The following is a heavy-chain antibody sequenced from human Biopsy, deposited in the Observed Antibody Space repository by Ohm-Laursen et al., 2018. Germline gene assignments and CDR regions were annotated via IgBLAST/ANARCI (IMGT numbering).Heavy chain of an antibody. CDR2: IYSGGNT. J-gene: IGHJ4*02. V-gene: IGHV4-61*01. CDR1: GDSLTSGPEN. CDR3: ARGRRTSGWTYFDN. D-gene: IGHD6-19*01. Sequence: TLSLTCAVSGDSLTSGPENWSWIRQSPGQGLEYIGFIYSGGNTNYNPSLKNRVTMSVDTSKNQFYLKLYSVTAADTAVYYFARGRRTSGWTYFDNWGQGALVIVSP.